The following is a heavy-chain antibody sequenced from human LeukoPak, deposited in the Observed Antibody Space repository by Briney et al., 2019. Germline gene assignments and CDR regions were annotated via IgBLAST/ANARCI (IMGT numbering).Heavy chain of an antibody. CDR1: GFTFSSYW. V-gene: IGHV3-7*01. Sequence: PGGSLRLSCAASGFTFSSYWMSWVRQAPGKGLEWVAKIKQDGSEKYYVGSVKGRFTISRDNAKNSLYLQMNSLRAEDTAVYYCARLHYDYVWGSQDYWGQGTLVTVSS. D-gene: IGHD3-16*01. CDR2: IKQDGSEK. CDR3: ARLHYDYVWGSQDY. J-gene: IGHJ4*02.